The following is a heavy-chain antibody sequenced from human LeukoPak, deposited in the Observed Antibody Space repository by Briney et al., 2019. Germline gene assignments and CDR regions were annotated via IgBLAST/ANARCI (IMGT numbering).Heavy chain of an antibody. CDR1: GFTFSSYA. Sequence: GSLRLSCATSGFTFSSYAMSWVRQAPGKGLEWVSAISGSGGSTYYADSVKGRFTISRDNSKNTLYLQMNSLRAEDTAVYYCARGGGFIAAAGGHYWGQGTLVTVSS. D-gene: IGHD6-13*01. J-gene: IGHJ4*02. CDR2: ISGSGGST. CDR3: ARGGGFIAAAGGHY. V-gene: IGHV3-23*01.